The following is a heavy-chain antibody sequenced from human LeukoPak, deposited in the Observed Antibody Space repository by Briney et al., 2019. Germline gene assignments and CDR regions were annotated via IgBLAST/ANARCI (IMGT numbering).Heavy chain of an antibody. CDR2: ISGSGGTK. D-gene: IGHD3-10*01. CDR1: VFTFSRYA. J-gene: IGHJ4*02. Sequence: PGGSLRLSCAASVFTFSRYAMRSVRQAPGKGLEWVSAISGSGGTKYLADAVKSRFTMSRDNSKNPLSQQMNSLKAEDTAVYYCAKGRLLLWFGELIHYFDYWGQGTLVTVSS. CDR3: AKGRLLLWFGELIHYFDY. V-gene: IGHV3-23*01.